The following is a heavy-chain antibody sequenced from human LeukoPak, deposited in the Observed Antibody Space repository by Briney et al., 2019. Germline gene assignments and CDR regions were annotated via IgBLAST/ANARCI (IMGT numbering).Heavy chain of an antibody. CDR2: ISRSSSYI. CDR3: ARDEGGSGWYRSYWYFDL. Sequence: GGSLRLSCAASGFTFSSYSMNWVRQAPGKGLEWVSSISRSSSYIYYAHSVKGRFTIPRDNAKNSLYLQMNSLRAEDTAVYYCARDEGGSGWYRSYWYFDLWGRGTLVTVSS. CDR1: GFTFSSYS. J-gene: IGHJ2*01. V-gene: IGHV3-21*01. D-gene: IGHD6-19*01.